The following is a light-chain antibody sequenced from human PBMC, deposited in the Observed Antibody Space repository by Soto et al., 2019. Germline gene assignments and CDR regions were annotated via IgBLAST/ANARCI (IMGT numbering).Light chain of an antibody. CDR2: AAS. CDR1: QSISTH. CDR3: EQSHSAPWT. V-gene: IGKV1-39*01. Sequence: DIQITQSPSSLSASVGDRVTITCRASQSISTHLSWYQQKPGKAPRLLIYAASSLQSWVPSRFSGSGSGTDFTLTINSLLPEDFATYYCEQSHSAPWTFGQGTKVDIK. J-gene: IGKJ1*01.